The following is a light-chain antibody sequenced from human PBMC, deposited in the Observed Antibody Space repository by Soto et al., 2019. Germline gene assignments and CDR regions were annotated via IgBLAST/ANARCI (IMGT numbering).Light chain of an antibody. V-gene: IGKV2-30*01. J-gene: IGKJ1*01. CDR3: MQSTLWPPT. CDR2: KVS. CDR1: QSLVDNDGNTY. Sequence: DVVMTQSPLSLPVTLGQPASISCRSSQSLVDNDGNTYLNWFQQRPGQSPRRLIYKVSNRDSGVPDRFSGSGSGTDFTLKISRVEAEDVGVHYCMQSTLWPPTLGQGTRVDSK.